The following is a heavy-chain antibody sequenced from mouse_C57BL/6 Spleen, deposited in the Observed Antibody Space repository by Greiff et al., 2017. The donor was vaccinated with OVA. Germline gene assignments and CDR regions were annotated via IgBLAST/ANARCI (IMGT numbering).Heavy chain of an antibody. CDR1: GYAFSSSW. CDR3: ARRLYYCSSYYYAMDY. CDR2: IYPGDGDT. J-gene: IGHJ4*01. D-gene: IGHD1-1*01. Sequence: VQLQQSGPELVKPGASVKISCKASGYAFSSSWINWVKQRPGKGLEWIGRIYPGDGDTNYNGKFKGKATLTADKSSSTAYMQLSSLTSEDSAVNFCARRLYYCSSYYYAMDYWGQGTSVTVSS. V-gene: IGHV1-82*01.